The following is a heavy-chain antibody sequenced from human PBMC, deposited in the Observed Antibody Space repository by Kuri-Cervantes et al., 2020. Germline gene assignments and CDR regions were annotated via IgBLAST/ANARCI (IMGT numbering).Heavy chain of an antibody. CDR2: IYYSGST. J-gene: IGHJ5*02. D-gene: IGHD5-12*01. Sequence: SETLSLTCTVSGGSISSYYWSWIRQPPGKGLEWIGYIYYSGSTNYNLSLKSRVTISVDTSKNQFSLKLSSVTAADTAVYYCARDLGVATIRGNWFDPWGQGTLVTVSS. V-gene: IGHV4-59*01. CDR1: GGSISSYY. CDR3: ARDLGVATIRGNWFDP.